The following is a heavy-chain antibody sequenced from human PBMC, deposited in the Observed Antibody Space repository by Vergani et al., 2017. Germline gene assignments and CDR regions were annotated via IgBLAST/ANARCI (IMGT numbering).Heavy chain of an antibody. CDR2: IYNSGST. Sequence: QVQLQESGPGLVRPSETLSLIFTVSGGSISNYYWNWIRQPPGEGLEWVGYIYNSGSTNYNPSLKSRVTISVDTSKNQFSLNLSSVTGADTAVYYCARDRYSNSWYGAFDIWGQGTMVTVSS. J-gene: IGHJ3*02. CDR1: GGSISNYY. V-gene: IGHV4-59*01. CDR3: ARDRYSNSWYGAFDI. D-gene: IGHD6-13*01.